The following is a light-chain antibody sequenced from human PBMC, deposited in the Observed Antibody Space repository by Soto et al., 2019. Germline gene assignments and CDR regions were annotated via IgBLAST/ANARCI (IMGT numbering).Light chain of an antibody. CDR2: EVS. CDR3: SSYAGRNNVV. V-gene: IGLV2-8*01. CDR1: SSDVGGYNY. J-gene: IGLJ2*01. Sequence: QSALTQPPSASGSPGQSVTISCTGTSSDVGGYNYVSWYQQYPGKAPKLMIYEVSKRPSGVPDRFSGSKSGNTASLTVSGLQAEDEADYYCSSYAGRNNVVFGGGTQLTVL.